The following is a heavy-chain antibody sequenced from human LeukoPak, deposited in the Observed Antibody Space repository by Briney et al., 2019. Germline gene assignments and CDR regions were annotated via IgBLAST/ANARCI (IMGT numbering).Heavy chain of an antibody. CDR1: GFTFSTYW. J-gene: IGHJ4*02. Sequence: GGSLRLSCAASGFTFSTYWMHWVRQAPGKGLVWVSRINSDGSSTSYADSVKGRFTVSRDNAKNTLYLQMNSLRAEDTAVYYCSSRTTGSDYWGQGTLVTVSS. CDR2: INSDGSST. V-gene: IGHV3-74*01. D-gene: IGHD1-1*01. CDR3: SSRTTGSDY.